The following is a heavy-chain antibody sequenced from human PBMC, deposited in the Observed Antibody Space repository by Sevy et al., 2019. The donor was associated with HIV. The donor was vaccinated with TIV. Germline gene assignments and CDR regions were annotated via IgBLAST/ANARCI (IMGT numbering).Heavy chain of an antibody. CDR3: ARVPTYYFGSGTYFDY. J-gene: IGHJ4*01. Sequence: ASVKVSCKASGYTFSSNGIAWVRQAPGQGLQWMGWIGVYNGNSKYAQNLQDRLTMTTDTSTSTAYMELKSLRSDDTAVYYCARVPTYYFGSGTYFDYWGHRTLVNVSS. D-gene: IGHD3-10*01. CDR2: IGVYNGNS. CDR1: GYTFSSNG. V-gene: IGHV1-18*01.